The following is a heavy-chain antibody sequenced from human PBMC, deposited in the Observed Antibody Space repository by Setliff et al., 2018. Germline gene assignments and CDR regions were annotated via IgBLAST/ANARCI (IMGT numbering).Heavy chain of an antibody. D-gene: IGHD4-17*01. J-gene: IGHJ5*02. CDR1: TFTFSKYA. CDR2: IGASRDNT. CDR3: ARDPNGDYVAAFDP. V-gene: IGHV3-23*01. Sequence: GGSLRLSCVASTFTFSKYAITWVRQAPGKGLEWVSSIGASRDNTYYADSVKGRFTISRDNSRNTLYLQMNSLRVKDPASYYCARDPNGDYVAAFDPWGQGILVTVSS.